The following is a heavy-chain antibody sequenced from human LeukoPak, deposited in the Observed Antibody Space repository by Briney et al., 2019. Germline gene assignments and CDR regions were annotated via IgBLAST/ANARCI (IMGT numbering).Heavy chain of an antibody. Sequence: GGSLRLSCAASGFVFNNYGMHWVRQAPGKGLEWVAVIWTDGSKKSYADSVKGRFTISKDNAKNTVYLQMNNLRAEDTAVYYCVSFYETYWGRGTLVTVSS. D-gene: IGHD2-2*01. CDR3: VSFYETY. CDR1: GFVFNNYG. CDR2: IWTDGSKK. J-gene: IGHJ4*02. V-gene: IGHV3-33*03.